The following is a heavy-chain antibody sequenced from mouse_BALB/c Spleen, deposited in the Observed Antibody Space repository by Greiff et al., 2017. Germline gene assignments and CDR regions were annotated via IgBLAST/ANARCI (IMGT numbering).Heavy chain of an antibody. CDR1: GFAFSSYD. D-gene: IGHD1-1*01. J-gene: IGHJ1*01. CDR3: ASLYYGSSYWYFDV. CDR2: ISSGGGST. V-gene: IGHV5-12-1*01. Sequence: EVKLMESGGGLVKPGGSLKLSCAASGFAFSSYDMSWVRQTPEKRLEWVAYISSGGGSTYYPDTVKGRFTISRDNAKNTLYLQMSSLKSEDTAMYYCASLYYGSSYWYFDVWGAGTTVTVSS.